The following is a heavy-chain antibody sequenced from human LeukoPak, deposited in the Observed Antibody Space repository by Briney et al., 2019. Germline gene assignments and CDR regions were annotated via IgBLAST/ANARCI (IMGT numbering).Heavy chain of an antibody. CDR3: ARDLAPYRQWLVNAYYYGMDV. Sequence: SQTLSLTCAISGDSVSSNSAAWNWIRQSPSRGLEWLGRTYYRSKWYNDYAVSVKSRITINPDTSKNQFSLQLNSVTPEDTAVYYCARDLAPYRQWLVNAYYYGMDVWGQGTTVTVSS. CDR1: GDSVSSNSAA. CDR2: TYYRSKWYN. D-gene: IGHD6-19*01. J-gene: IGHJ6*02. V-gene: IGHV6-1*01.